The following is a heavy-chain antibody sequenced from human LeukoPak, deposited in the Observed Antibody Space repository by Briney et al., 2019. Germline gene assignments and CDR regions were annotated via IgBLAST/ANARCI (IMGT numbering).Heavy chain of an antibody. CDR2: IYYSGST. D-gene: IGHD6-6*01. CDR3: ARLHPARYYYYYVDV. Sequence: SETLSLTCTVSGGSISSYYWSWIRQPPGKGLEWIGYIYYSGSTNYNPSLKSRVTISVDTSKNQFSLKLSSVTAADAAVYYCARLHPARYYYYYVDVWAKGTTVTVSS. CDR1: GGSISSYY. V-gene: IGHV4-59*01. J-gene: IGHJ6*03.